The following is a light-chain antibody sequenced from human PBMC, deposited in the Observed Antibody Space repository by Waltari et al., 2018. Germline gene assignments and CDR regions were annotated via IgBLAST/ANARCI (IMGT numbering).Light chain of an antibody. V-gene: IGKV3-11*01. J-gene: IGKJ4*01. Sequence: EIVLTQSPATLSLSPGERATLSCRASQSISTYLAWYQQRPGQAPGLLIYDASNRASGIPARFSGGGSGTDFTLTISSLEPEDFAVYYCQQRSDWPLAFGGGTKVEI. CDR3: QQRSDWPLA. CDR2: DAS. CDR1: QSISTY.